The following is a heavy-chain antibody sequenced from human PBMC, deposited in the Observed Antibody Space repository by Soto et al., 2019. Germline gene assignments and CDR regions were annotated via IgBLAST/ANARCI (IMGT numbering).Heavy chain of an antibody. CDR1: GGTFSSYD. D-gene: IGHD3-22*01. CDR2: IIPIFGTA. J-gene: IGHJ4*02. V-gene: IGHV1-69*13. Sequence: ASVKVSCKTSGGTFSSYDISWVRQAPGQGLEWMGGIIPIFGTANYAQKFQGRVTITADESTSTAYMELSSRRSDDLAVYYCAISRREGLYESYYFDYWGQGTLVTVSS. CDR3: AISRREGLYESYYFDY.